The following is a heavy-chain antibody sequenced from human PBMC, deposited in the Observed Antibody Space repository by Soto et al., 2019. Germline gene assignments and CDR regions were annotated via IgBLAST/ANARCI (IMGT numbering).Heavy chain of an antibody. CDR1: GGSISSYY. D-gene: IGHD3-22*01. CDR2: IYYSGST. V-gene: IGHV4-59*01. J-gene: IGHJ4*02. CDR3: ARATYYYDSSGYYVYSFDY. Sequence: SETLSLTCNVSGGSISSYYWSWIRQPPGKGLEWIGYIYYSGSTNYNPSLKSRVTISVDTSKNQLSLKLSSVTAADTAVYYCARATYYYDSSGYYVYSFDYWGEGTLITVSS.